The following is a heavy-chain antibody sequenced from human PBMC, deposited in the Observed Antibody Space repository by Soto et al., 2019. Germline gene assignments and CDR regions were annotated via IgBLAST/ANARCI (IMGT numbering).Heavy chain of an antibody. V-gene: IGHV3-48*02. D-gene: IGHD6-19*01. CDR1: GFTFSVYS. J-gene: IGHJ4*02. CDR3: ARSVEGHFDY. Sequence: EVQLVESGGDLVQRGGSLRLSCVASGFTFSVYSMNWVRQAPGKGLEWFSYITSDTKTIKYADSVKGRFTISRDNYKNSVYLQMNSLRDEDTAVYYCARSVEGHFDYWGQGTVVTVSS. CDR2: ITSDTKTI.